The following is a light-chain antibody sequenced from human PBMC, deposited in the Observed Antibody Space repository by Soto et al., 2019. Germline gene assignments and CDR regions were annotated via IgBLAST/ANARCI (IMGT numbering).Light chain of an antibody. CDR2: AAS. V-gene: IGKV3-20*01. J-gene: IGKJ4*01. CDR1: QSVTSSY. CDR3: QQYGNSPLT. Sequence: EIVLTQSPGTLSLSPGERATLSCRASQSVTSSYLAWYQQKPGQAPRLLIYAASSRATGIPDRFNGSGSGTDFTLTISRLEPEDFAVYYCQQYGNSPLTFGGGTKVEIK.